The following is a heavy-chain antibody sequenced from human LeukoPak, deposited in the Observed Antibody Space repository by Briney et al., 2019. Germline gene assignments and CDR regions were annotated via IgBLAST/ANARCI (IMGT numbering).Heavy chain of an antibody. CDR2: IYYSGST. J-gene: IGHJ6*02. CDR1: GGSISSGDYY. D-gene: IGHD3-22*01. V-gene: IGHV4-30-4*01. Sequence: SQTLSLTCTVSGGSISSGDYYWSWIRQPPGKGLEWTGYIYYSGSTYYNPSLKSRVTISVDTSKNQFSLKLSSVTAADTAVYYCARYDSSGYGMDVWGQGTTVTVSS. CDR3: ARYDSSGYGMDV.